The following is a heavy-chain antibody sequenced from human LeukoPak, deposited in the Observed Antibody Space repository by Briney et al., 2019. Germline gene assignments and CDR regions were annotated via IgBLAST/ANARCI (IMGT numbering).Heavy chain of an antibody. CDR2: ISNNGTNK. J-gene: IGHJ4*02. CDR3: ARSTGDCSGGTCYSDFDC. CDR1: AFTFTHCG. Sequence: GGSLRLSCAASAFTFTHCGMHWVRQAPGKGLEWVAVISNNGTNKYYADSVKGRFTISRDNSKNTLYLQMNSLRAEDTAVYYCARSTGDCSGGTCYSDFDCWGQGTLVTVSS. V-gene: IGHV3-30*06. D-gene: IGHD2-15*01.